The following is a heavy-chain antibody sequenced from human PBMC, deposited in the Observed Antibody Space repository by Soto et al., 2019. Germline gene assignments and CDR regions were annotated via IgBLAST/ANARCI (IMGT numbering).Heavy chain of an antibody. Sequence: ASVKVSCKASGYTFTGYYMHWVRQAPGQGLEWMGWINPNSGGTNYAQKVQGRVTMTTDTSTSTAYMEVRSLRSDDTAIYYCARDAPPPELRFLEWHNYDYNGMDVWGQGTTVTVSS. D-gene: IGHD3-3*01. CDR1: GYTFTGYY. V-gene: IGHV1-2*02. CDR3: ARDAPPPELRFLEWHNYDYNGMDV. J-gene: IGHJ6*02. CDR2: INPNSGGT.